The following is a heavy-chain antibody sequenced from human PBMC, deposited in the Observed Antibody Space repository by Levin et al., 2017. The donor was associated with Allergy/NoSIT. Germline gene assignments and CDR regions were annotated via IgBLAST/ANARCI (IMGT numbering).Heavy chain of an antibody. Sequence: GGSLRLSCATSGFTISSNYMNWVRQAPGKGLEWVSLISSGGTAYYADSVKGRFTISRDNSKNTLYLQMNSLTAEDTAVYYCARDPHRGGNYNGDYWGQGTLVTVSS. CDR3: ARDPHRGGNYNGDY. D-gene: IGHD1-26*01. V-gene: IGHV3-53*01. J-gene: IGHJ4*02. CDR1: GFTISSNY. CDR2: ISSGGTA.